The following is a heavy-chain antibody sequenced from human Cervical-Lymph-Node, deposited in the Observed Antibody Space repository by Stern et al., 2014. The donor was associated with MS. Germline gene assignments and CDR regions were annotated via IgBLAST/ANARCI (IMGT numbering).Heavy chain of an antibody. Sequence: EVQLVESGGGLVQPGGSLRLSCAASGFTFSSYWLHWVRQAPGKVLGGVSRINTDGRSTNYADSVKGRFTISRDNAKNTLYLRMNSLRVEDTAVYYCARGTVAAAGTDYWGQGTLVTVSS. D-gene: IGHD6-13*01. V-gene: IGHV3-74*01. CDR1: GFTFSSYW. CDR2: INTDGRST. CDR3: ARGTVAAAGTDY. J-gene: IGHJ4*02.